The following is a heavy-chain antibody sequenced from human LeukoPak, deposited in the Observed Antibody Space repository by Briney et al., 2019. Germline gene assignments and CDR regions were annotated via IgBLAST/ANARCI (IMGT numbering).Heavy chain of an antibody. D-gene: IGHD3-9*01. Sequence: GGSLRLSCAASGFTFSSYAMSWVRQAPGKGLEWVSAISGSGGSTYYADSVKGWFAISRDNSKNTLYLQMNSLRAEDTAVYYCAKDQYYDILTGSPDDAFDIRGQGTMVTVSS. CDR3: AKDQYYDILTGSPDDAFDI. J-gene: IGHJ3*02. V-gene: IGHV3-23*01. CDR2: ISGSGGST. CDR1: GFTFSSYA.